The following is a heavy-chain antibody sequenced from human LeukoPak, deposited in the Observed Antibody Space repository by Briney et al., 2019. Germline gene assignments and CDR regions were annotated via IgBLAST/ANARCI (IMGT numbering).Heavy chain of an antibody. D-gene: IGHD2-15*01. CDR3: ARAGYCSGGSCYPSGMATIRVY. Sequence: SCKASGYTFTTYAMHWVRQAPGKGLEWVAVISYDGSNKYYADSVKGRFTISRDNSKNTLYLQMNSLRAEDTAVYYCARAGYCSGGSCYPSGMATIRVYWGQGTLVTVSS. CDR1: GYTFTTYA. J-gene: IGHJ4*02. CDR2: ISYDGSNK. V-gene: IGHV3-30*04.